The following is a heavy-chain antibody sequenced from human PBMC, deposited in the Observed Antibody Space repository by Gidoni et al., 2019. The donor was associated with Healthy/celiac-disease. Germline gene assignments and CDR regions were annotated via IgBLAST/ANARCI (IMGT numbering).Heavy chain of an antibody. CDR3: ARVGDYGSGKGTYYMDV. D-gene: IGHD3-10*01. V-gene: IGHV4-34*01. CDR1: GGSFSGYY. CDR2: INHSGST. Sequence: QVQLQQWGAGLLKPSETLSLTCAVYGGSFSGYYWSWIRQPPGKGLEWIGEINHSGSTNYNPSLKSRVTISVDTSKNQFSLKLSSVTAADTAVYYCARVGDYGSGKGTYYMDVWGKGTTVTVSS. J-gene: IGHJ6*03.